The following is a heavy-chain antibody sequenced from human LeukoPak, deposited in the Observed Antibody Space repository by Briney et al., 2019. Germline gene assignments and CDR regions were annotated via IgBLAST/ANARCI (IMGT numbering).Heavy chain of an antibody. J-gene: IGHJ4*02. CDR2: IKTDGSEK. D-gene: IGHD3-10*01. V-gene: IGHV3-7*03. CDR3: ARDRLNQIGSDTCWAFDY. CDR1: GFTFSNYW. Sequence: GGSLRLSCVASGFTFSNYWMSWVRQAPGKGPEWVGDIKTDGSEKHYVGSVKGRFTISRDNAKNSLYLQLNSLRAEDTAVYYLARDRLNQIGSDTCWAFDYWGQGILVTVSS.